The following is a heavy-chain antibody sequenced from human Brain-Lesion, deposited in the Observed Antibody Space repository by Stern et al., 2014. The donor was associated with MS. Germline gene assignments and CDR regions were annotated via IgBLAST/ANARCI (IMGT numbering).Heavy chain of an antibody. Sequence: QVQLQESGPGLVKPSQTLSLSCTVSGGSISSGGYYWSWIRQPAGKGLEWIGRIFNSGSTSYNPPLKSRVTISIAPSKNQFSLRLNSMTAADTAVYYCARGRVVPGFQYYATDVWGQGTTVIVSS. CDR2: IFNSGST. J-gene: IGHJ6*02. CDR1: GGSISSGGYY. CDR3: ARGRVVPGFQYYATDV. D-gene: IGHD2-2*01. V-gene: IGHV4-61*02.